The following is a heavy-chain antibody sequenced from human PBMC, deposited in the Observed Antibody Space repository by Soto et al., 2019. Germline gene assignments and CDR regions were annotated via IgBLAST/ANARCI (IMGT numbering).Heavy chain of an antibody. CDR2: IYYSGST. D-gene: IGHD3-22*01. CDR1: GGSISRYY. V-gene: IGHV4-59*01. J-gene: IGHJ3*02. CDR3: AIDLHYFASSGYTRVEASDT. Sequence: QVQLQESGPGLVRPSEILALTCTVSGGSISRYYWGWIRQPPGKGLGWIGCIYYSGSTNYSPSLKSQVTITVDTSKHQFGVRLSSVTAAYSGVCPYAIDLHYFASSGYTRVEASDTWSKGTMLTVSS.